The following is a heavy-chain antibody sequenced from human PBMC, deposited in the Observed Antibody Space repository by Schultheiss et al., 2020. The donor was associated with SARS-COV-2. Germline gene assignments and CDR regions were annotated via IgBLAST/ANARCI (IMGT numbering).Heavy chain of an antibody. J-gene: IGHJ6*02. Sequence: SETLSLTCTVSGGSISSGGYYWSWIRQPPGKGLEWIGYIYYSGSTNYNPSLKSRVTISVDTSKNQFSLQLNSVTPEDTAVYYCVSAGMDVWGQGTTVTVSS. CDR1: GGSISSGGYY. CDR2: IYYSGST. CDR3: VSAGMDV. V-gene: IGHV4-61*08.